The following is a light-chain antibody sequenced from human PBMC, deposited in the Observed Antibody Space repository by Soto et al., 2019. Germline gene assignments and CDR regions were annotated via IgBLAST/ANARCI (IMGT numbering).Light chain of an antibody. J-gene: IGLJ3*02. CDR3: SSYTSTSTWV. Sequence: QSALTQLAPGSGFPDQSLPISCTGTTRTVGGYNYVSWYQQHPGKAPKLMIYEVRNRPSGVSNRFSGSKSGNTASLTISGLQAEDEADYYCSSYTSTSTWVFGGGTKVTVL. CDR2: EVR. CDR1: TRTVGGYNY. V-gene: IGLV2-14*01.